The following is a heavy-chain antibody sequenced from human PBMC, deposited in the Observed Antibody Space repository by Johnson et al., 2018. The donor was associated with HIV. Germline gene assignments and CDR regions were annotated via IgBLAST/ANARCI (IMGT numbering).Heavy chain of an antibody. CDR1: GFTFSSYA. V-gene: IGHV3-30*04. CDR2: ISYDGSDK. CDR3: ARVATFGVVISDAFDI. J-gene: IGHJ3*02. Sequence: QVQLVESGGGLVQPGGSLRLSCAASGFTFSSYAMHWVRQAPAKGLEWVAVISYDGSDKYYADSVKGRFTISRDSSKNTLYLQMNSLRAEDTALYYCARVATFGVVISDAFDIWGQGTMVTVSS. D-gene: IGHD3-3*01.